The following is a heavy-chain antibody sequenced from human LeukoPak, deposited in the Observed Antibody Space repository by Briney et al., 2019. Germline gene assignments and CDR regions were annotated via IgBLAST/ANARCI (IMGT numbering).Heavy chain of an antibody. V-gene: IGHV1-69*05. CDR1: GGTFSSYA. CDR2: IIPIFATA. D-gene: IGHD4-17*01. Sequence: SVKVSCKASGGTFSSYAISWVRQAPGQGLEWMGGIIPIFATANYAQKFQGRVTITTDESTSTAYMDLSSLRSEDTAVYYCARDHDYGDYAPLPDGVWGKGTTVTVSS. CDR3: ARDHDYGDYAPLPDGV. J-gene: IGHJ6*04.